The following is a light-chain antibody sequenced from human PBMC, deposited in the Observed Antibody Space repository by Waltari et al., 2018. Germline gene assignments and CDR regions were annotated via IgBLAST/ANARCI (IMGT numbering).Light chain of an antibody. CDR2: WAS. Sequence: DIVMTQSPESLAVARGERSTINFKSSQSVLYTSDNKNYLAWYQQKPGHPPKLLIYWASARESGVPDRFSGSGSGTDFTLTISSLQAEDVSVYYCQQYYSIPLTFGGGTKVEIK. CDR3: QQYYSIPLT. J-gene: IGKJ4*01. CDR1: QSVLYTSDNKNY. V-gene: IGKV4-1*01.